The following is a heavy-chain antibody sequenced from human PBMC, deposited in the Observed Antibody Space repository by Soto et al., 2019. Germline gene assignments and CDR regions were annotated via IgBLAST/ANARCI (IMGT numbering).Heavy chain of an antibody. CDR1: GGTFSSYT. Sequence: QVQLVQSGAEVKKPGSSVKVSCKASGGTFSSYTISWVRQAPGQGLEWMGRIIPILGIANYAQKFQGRVTITADKSTSTAYMELSSLRSEDTAVYYCARGPPLVGATPDAFDIWGQGTMVTVSS. J-gene: IGHJ3*02. CDR3: ARGPPLVGATPDAFDI. D-gene: IGHD1-26*01. CDR2: IIPILGIA. V-gene: IGHV1-69*02.